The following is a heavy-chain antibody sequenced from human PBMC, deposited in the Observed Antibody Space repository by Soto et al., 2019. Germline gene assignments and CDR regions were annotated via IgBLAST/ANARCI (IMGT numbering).Heavy chain of an antibody. V-gene: IGHV1-69*08. CDR1: GGTFSSYT. J-gene: IGHJ4*02. CDR3: AREGQLVPQCAY. Sequence: QVQLVQSGAEVQKPGSSVKVSCKASGGTFSSYTISWVRQAPGQGLEWMGRIIPILGIATYAQKFQGRVTITADKTTSTAYMELSSLRSEDTAVYYCAREGQLVPQCAYWGQGTLVTVSS. D-gene: IGHD6-6*01. CDR2: IIPILGIA.